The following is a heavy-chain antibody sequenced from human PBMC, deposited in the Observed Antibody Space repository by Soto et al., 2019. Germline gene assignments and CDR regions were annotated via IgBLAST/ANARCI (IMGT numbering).Heavy chain of an antibody. D-gene: IGHD6-19*01. CDR1: GFSLSNARMG. J-gene: IGHJ4*02. Sequence: QVTLKESGPVLVKPTETLTLTCTVSGFSLSNARMGVSWIRQPPGRALEWLAHIFSNDEKSYSTSMKSRLTLCKDTSKSQVVLTMTNMDPVDTATYYGSRMKIAVAGNFDYWGQGTLVTVSS. CDR2: IFSNDEK. V-gene: IGHV2-26*01. CDR3: SRMKIAVAGNFDY.